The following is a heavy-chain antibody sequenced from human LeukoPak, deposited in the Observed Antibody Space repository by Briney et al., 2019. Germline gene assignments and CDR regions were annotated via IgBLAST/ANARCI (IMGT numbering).Heavy chain of an antibody. CDR3: ARDFDYCSGGSCLDY. D-gene: IGHD2-15*01. Sequence: GGSLRLSCAASGFTFSSYSMNWVRQAPGKGLEWVSSISSSSSYMYYADSVKGRFTISRDNAKNSLYLQMNSLRAEDTAVYYCARDFDYCSGGSCLDYWGQGTLVTVSS. J-gene: IGHJ4*02. CDR1: GFTFSSYS. CDR2: ISSSSSYM. V-gene: IGHV3-21*01.